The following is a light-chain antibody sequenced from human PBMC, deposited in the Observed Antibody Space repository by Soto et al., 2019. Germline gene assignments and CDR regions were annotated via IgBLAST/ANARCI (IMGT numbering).Light chain of an antibody. V-gene: IGKV3D-15*01. CDR2: GAS. CDR1: QTVSSN. J-gene: IGKJ2*01. Sequence: EIVMTQSPVTLSVSPGERATLYCRASQTVSSNLAWYQQKRGQAPRLLIYGASTRATGIPARFSGSGSGTEFTLTISSLESEDFAVYFCQQYNNWPPYTFGQGTKVDIK. CDR3: QQYNNWPPYT.